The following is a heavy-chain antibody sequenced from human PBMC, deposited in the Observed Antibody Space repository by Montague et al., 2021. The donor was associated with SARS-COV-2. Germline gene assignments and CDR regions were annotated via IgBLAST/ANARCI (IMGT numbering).Heavy chain of an antibody. Sequence: SLRLSCAASGFTFSSYDMHWVRQATGKGLEWVSAIGTAGDTYYPGSVKGRFTISRENAKNSLYLQMNSLRAGDTAVYYCARGDIVVVPAATTTYYYYYYMDVWGKGTTVTVSS. CDR1: GFTFSSYD. CDR2: IGTAGDT. CDR3: ARGDIVVVPAATTTYYYYYYMDV. V-gene: IGHV3-13*04. D-gene: IGHD2-2*01. J-gene: IGHJ6*03.